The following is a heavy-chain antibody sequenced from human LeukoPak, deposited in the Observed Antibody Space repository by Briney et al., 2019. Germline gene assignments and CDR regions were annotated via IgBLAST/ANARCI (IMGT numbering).Heavy chain of an antibody. D-gene: IGHD3-9*01. V-gene: IGHV4-39*01. CDR2: VYYSGRN. CDR1: ARSISSSSYY. Sequence: SETLSLTCTVSARSISSSSYYWGWIRQPPGKGLEWIGDVYYSGRNYSSPSLKSRVAISVDTSWNQFSLNLNAVTAADTAVYNCARRRYYHGTGYLDWGQGTLVTVSS. CDR3: ARRRYYHGTGYLD. J-gene: IGHJ1*01.